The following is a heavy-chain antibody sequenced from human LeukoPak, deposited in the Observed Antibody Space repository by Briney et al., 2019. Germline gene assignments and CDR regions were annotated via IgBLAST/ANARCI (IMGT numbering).Heavy chain of an antibody. J-gene: IGHJ4*02. CDR3: ANTFGEPSWSYFDY. V-gene: IGHV3-23*01. CDR2: ISGGGGST. CDR1: GFTFSSYA. Sequence: GGSLRLSCAASGFTFSSYAMSWVRQAPGKGLEWGSAISGGGGSTYYADSVKGRFPISRDNSKNTLYLQMNSLRAEDTAVYYCANTFGEPSWSYFDYWGQGTLVTVSS. D-gene: IGHD3-10*01.